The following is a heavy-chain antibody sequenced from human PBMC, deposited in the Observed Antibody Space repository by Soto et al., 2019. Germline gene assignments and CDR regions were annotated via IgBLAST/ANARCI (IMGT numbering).Heavy chain of an antibody. V-gene: IGHV1-69*02. CDR2: IIPILGIA. J-gene: IGHJ4*02. CDR3: ARIQSGLEQPGFDY. D-gene: IGHD1-1*01. CDR1: GGTFSSYT. Sequence: SVKVSCKASGGTFSSYTISWVRQAPGQGLEWMGRIIPILGIANYAQKFQSRVTITADKSTSTAYMELSSLRSEDTAVYYCARIQSGLEQPGFDYWGQGTLVTVSS.